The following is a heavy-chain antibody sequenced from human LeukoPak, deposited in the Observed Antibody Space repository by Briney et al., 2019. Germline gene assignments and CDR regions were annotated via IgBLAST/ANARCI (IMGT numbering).Heavy chain of an antibody. CDR2: ISGSGGSI. Sequence: GGSLRLSCAASGFTFSSYGMSWVRQAPGKGLEWVSGISGSGGSIHYADSVKGRFTVARDNFKNTLYLQMNSLRAEDTAIYYCAKFTRTLVRGALVNWGQGTLVTVSS. CDR3: AKFTRTLVRGALVN. J-gene: IGHJ4*02. CDR1: GFTFSSYG. V-gene: IGHV3-23*01. D-gene: IGHD3-10*01.